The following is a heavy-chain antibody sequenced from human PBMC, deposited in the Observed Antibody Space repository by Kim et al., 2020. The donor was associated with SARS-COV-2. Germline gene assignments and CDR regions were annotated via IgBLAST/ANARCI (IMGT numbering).Heavy chain of an antibody. CDR1: GFTFSSYG. J-gene: IGHJ6*02. Sequence: GGSLRLSCAASGFTFSSYGMHWVRQAPGKGLEWVAVIWYDGSNKYYADSVKGRFTISIDNSKNTLYLQMNSLRAEDTAVYYCARDSMGYGMDVWGQGTTVPVSS. CDR3: ARDSMGYGMDV. D-gene: IGHD2-8*01. CDR2: IWYDGSNK. V-gene: IGHV3-33*01.